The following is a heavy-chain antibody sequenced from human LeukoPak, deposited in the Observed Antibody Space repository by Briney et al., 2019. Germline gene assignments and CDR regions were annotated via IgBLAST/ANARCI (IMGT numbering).Heavy chain of an antibody. CDR2: LYEGETT. CDR1: GGSISSYY. CDR3: GSNWSDFDY. V-gene: IGHV4-4*07. J-gene: IGHJ4*02. D-gene: IGHD1-1*01. Sequence: PSETPSLTCTVSGGSISSYYWSWIRQPAGKGLEWIGSLYEGETTYYNPSLKTRLTISLDTSKNQFSLRLSSVTAADTAVYYCGSNWSDFDYWGQGILVTVSS.